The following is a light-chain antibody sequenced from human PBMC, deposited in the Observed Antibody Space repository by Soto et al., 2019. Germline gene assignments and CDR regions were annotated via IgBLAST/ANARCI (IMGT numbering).Light chain of an antibody. V-gene: IGKV3-15*01. CDR3: QQYNNGHTWQ. CDR2: GAS. Sequence: EIALTQAPATLSAAPAEIATLSFRASQSVSSYLAWYQQKPGQAPRLLIYGASTRATGIQARFSGSGSGTEFTLTISSVQSEDFAVYYCQQYNNGHTWQFGQGTKVDIK. CDR1: QSVSSY. J-gene: IGKJ1*01.